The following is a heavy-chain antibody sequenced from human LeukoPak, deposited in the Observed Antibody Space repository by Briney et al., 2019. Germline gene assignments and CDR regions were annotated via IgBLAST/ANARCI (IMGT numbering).Heavy chain of an antibody. D-gene: IGHD2-8*01. CDR2: INSDGSST. J-gene: IGHJ4*02. V-gene: IGHV3-74*01. Sequence: GGSLRLSCAASGFTFSSYWMHWVRQAPGKGLVWVSRINSDGSSTSYADSVKGRFTISRDNAKNTLYLQMNSLRAEDTAMCYCARDLMEPGPILWGQGTLVTVSS. CDR1: GFTFSSYW. CDR3: ARDLMEPGPIL.